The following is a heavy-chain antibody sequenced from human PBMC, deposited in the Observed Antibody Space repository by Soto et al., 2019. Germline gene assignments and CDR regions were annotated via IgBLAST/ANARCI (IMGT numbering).Heavy chain of an antibody. Sequence: PGGSLRLSCAASGFTVSSNYMSWVRQAPGKGLEWVSVIYSGGSTYYADSVKGRFTISRDNSKNTLYLQMNSLRAEDTAVYYCAREKDGSGSPNWFDPWGQGTLVTVSS. J-gene: IGHJ5*02. CDR3: AREKDGSGSPNWFDP. V-gene: IGHV3-66*01. D-gene: IGHD3-10*01. CDR2: IYSGGST. CDR1: GFTVSSNY.